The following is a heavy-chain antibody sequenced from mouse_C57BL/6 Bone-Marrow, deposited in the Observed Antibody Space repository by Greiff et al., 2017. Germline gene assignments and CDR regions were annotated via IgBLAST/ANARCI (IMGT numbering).Heavy chain of an antibody. D-gene: IGHD4-1*01. Sequence: VQLQESGAELVRPGASVTLSCTASGFNITDDDMHWVKQTPEQGLEWIGWIDPENGDTEYASQFPGQATITADTSSNPAYLQHSRLTSEAAVVFDCTRWVWDGWGQGTTVTVSS. CDR2: IDPENGDT. V-gene: IGHV14-4*01. CDR3: TRWVWDG. CDR1: GFNITDDD. J-gene: IGHJ2*01.